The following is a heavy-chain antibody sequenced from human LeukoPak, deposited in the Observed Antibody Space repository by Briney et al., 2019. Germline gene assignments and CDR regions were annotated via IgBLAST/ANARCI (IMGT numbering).Heavy chain of an antibody. D-gene: IGHD2-15*01. CDR1: GFTFSSYA. J-gene: IGHJ4*02. CDR2: ISGSGGST. V-gene: IGHV3-23*01. CDR3: AKASSALGYCSGGSCYSVDY. Sequence: GGSLRLSCAASGFTFSSYAMSWVRQAPGKGLEWVSAISGSGGSTFHADSVKGRFTISRDKSKNTLYLQMNSLRAEDTAIYYCAKASSALGYCSGGSCYSVDYWGQGTLVTVSS.